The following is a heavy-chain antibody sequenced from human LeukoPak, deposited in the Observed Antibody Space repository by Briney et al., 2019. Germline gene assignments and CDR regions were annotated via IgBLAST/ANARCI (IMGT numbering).Heavy chain of an antibody. CDR3: ARGRPHGNDY. CDR1: GFTFSSYW. D-gene: IGHD4-23*01. J-gene: IGHJ4*02. Sequence: GSLRLSCAASGFTFSSYWMNWVRQAPGKGLVWVSRIASDGSSTTYADSVKGRFSISRDNAKNALYLQMNSLRVEDTAVYYCARGRPHGNDYWGQGTLVTVSS. CDR2: IASDGSST. V-gene: IGHV3-74*01.